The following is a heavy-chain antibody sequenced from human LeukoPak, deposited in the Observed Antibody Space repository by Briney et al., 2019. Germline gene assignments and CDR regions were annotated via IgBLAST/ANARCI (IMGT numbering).Heavy chain of an antibody. CDR2: INPSGGST. CDR3: ARQYYYDSSGYFLRPDAFDI. J-gene: IGHJ3*02. V-gene: IGHV1-46*03. CDR1: GYTFTNYY. D-gene: IGHD3-22*01. Sequence: ALVKVSCKASGYTFTNYYIHWVRQAPGQGLEWMGIINPSGGSTTYAQNFQGRVTMTGDTSTSTVYMDLSSLRSEDTAVYYCARQYYYDSSGYFLRPDAFDIWGQGTMVTVSS.